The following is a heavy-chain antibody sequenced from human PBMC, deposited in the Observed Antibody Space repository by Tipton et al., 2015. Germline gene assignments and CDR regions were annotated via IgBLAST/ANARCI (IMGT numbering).Heavy chain of an antibody. CDR2: VGHDETNK. D-gene: IGHD6-19*01. CDR3: ARQFQWLGALYYFDS. V-gene: IGHV3-33*01. J-gene: IGHJ4*02. Sequence: LEWLAVVGHDETNKFYADSVKGRFTISRDNSKNKLHLQMSSLRAADTAVYYCARQFQWLGALYYFDSWGQGTLVTVSS.